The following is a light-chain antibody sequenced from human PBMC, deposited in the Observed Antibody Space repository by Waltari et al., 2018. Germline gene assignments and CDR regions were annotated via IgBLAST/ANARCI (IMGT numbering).Light chain of an antibody. CDR2: WAS. V-gene: IGKV4-1*01. CDR3: QQYYNTPLT. J-gene: IGKJ4*01. CDR1: ASVLYSPNNKNH. Sequence: DIVMTPSPESLAVSLGERATINCKSSASVLYSPNNKNHLAWYQQKPGQPPKLLIYWASTRKSGVPDRFSGSGSETDFTLTVSSLQAEDVALYYCQQYYNTPLTFGGGTKVEIK.